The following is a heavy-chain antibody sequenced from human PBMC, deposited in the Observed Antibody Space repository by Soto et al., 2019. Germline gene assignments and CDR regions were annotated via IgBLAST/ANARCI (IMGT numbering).Heavy chain of an antibody. J-gene: IGHJ4*02. CDR1: GGSISSYY. CDR3: ARSIPPIAVAGFDY. CDR2: IYYSGST. D-gene: IGHD6-19*01. V-gene: IGHV4-59*08. Sequence: SETLSLTCTVSGGSISSYYWSWIRQPPGKGLEWIGYIYYSGSTNYNPSLKSRVTISVDTSKNQFSLKLSSVTAADTAVYYCARSIPPIAVAGFDYWGQGTLVTVSS.